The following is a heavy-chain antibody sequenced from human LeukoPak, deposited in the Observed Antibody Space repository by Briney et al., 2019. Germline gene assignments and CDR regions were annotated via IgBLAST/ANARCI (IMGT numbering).Heavy chain of an antibody. CDR3: ARNLRTFSDFWSGYFGASNDYYYGMDV. CDR2: ISGSGSTI. J-gene: IGHJ6*02. CDR1: GFTFSDHY. V-gene: IGHV3-11*01. Sequence: PGGSLRLSCAASGFTFSDHYMMWIRQAPGKGLECVSYISGSGSTIYYADSVKGRFTISRDNSKNSLYLQMNSLRAEDTAVYYCARNLRTFSDFWSGYFGASNDYYYGMDVWGRGTTVTVSS. D-gene: IGHD3-3*01.